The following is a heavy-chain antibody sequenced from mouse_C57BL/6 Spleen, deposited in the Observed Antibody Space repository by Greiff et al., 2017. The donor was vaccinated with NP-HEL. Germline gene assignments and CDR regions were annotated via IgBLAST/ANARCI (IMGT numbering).Heavy chain of an antibody. J-gene: IGHJ3*01. CDR1: GFTFSNYW. CDR3: TAPFYGSSPGWFAY. Sequence: EVKLMESGGGLVQPGGSMKLSCVASGFTFSNYWMNWVRQSPEKGLEWVAQIRLKSDNYATHYAESVKGRFTISRDDSKSSVYLQMNNLRAEDTGIYYCTAPFYGSSPGWFAYWGQGTLVTVSA. D-gene: IGHD1-1*01. V-gene: IGHV6-3*01. CDR2: IRLKSDNYAT.